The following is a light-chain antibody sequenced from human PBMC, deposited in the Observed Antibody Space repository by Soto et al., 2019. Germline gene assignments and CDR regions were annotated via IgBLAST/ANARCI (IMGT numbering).Light chain of an antibody. CDR1: QNVDTF. V-gene: IGKV3-11*01. CDR2: DAS. CDR3: QQLYNGPVI. Sequence: DIVLTQSPGTVSLSPGERASLSCRASQNVDTFLAWYQQKPGQPPRLLMYDASRRITGVPARFSGSGSGTDFTPTIPSLDPKGVAVYYGQQLYNGPVIFGAGTGVEI. J-gene: IGKJ4*01.